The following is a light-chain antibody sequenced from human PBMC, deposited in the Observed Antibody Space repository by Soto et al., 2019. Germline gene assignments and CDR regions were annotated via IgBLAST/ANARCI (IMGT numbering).Light chain of an antibody. Sequence: IQMTQSPSSLSSSVGDRVTITLRASQSISSYLNWYQQKPGKAPNLLIYAASSLQSGVPSRFSGSGSGTEFTLTISSLQPDDFATYYCLQYALDAKFGQGTK. CDR3: LQYALDAK. CDR2: AAS. V-gene: IGKV1-39*01. J-gene: IGKJ1*01. CDR1: QSISSY.